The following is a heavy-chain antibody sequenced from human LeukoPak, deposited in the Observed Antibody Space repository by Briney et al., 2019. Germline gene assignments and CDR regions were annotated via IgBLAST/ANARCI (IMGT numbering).Heavy chain of an antibody. J-gene: IGHJ4*02. V-gene: IGHV3-53*01. CDR1: GFTVSSNY. Sequence: PGGSLRLSCAASGFTVSSNYMSWVRQPPGKGLEWVSVIYIGGTTFYADSVKERFTLYRDNSNNTPYLQMNSLRADDTAVYYCAKLKGWYGEGYFDYWGQGTVVTVSS. CDR3: AKLKGWYGEGYFDY. CDR2: IYIGGTT. D-gene: IGHD3-10*01.